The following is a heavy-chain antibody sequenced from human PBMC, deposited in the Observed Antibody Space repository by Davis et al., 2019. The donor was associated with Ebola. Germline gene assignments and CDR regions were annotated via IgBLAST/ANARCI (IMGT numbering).Heavy chain of an antibody. D-gene: IGHD4-17*01. Sequence: GGSLRLSCAASGFTVSSNYMSWVRQAPGKGLEWVANIKQDGSEIHYVDSVKGRFTISRDNTKNSLYLQMNSLRDEDTALYYCSRGGAVKFDYWGQGTLVTVSS. CDR3: SRGGAVKFDY. CDR1: GFTVSSNY. CDR2: IKQDGSEI. V-gene: IGHV3-7*01. J-gene: IGHJ4*02.